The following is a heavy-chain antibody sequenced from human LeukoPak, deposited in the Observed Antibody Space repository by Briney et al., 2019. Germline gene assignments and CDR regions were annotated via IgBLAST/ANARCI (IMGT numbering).Heavy chain of an antibody. Sequence: GGSLRLSCAASGFTFSNAWMSWVRQAPGKGLEWVANIKQDGSEKYYVDSVKGRFTISRDNAKNSLYLQMNSLRAEDTAVYYCARDVIGGDTLDSWGQGTLVTVSS. CDR2: IKQDGSEK. CDR3: ARDVIGGDTLDS. D-gene: IGHD2-21*02. V-gene: IGHV3-7*01. CDR1: GFTFSNAW. J-gene: IGHJ4*02.